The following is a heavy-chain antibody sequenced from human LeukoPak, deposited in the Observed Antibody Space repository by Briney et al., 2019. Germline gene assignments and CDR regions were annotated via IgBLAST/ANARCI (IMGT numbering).Heavy chain of an antibody. D-gene: IGHD6-13*01. V-gene: IGHV2-26*01. CDR1: GFSLSNTRMG. J-gene: IGHJ4*02. CDR3: TRVVRYTSSWYPNYYFDY. Sequence: SGPTLVNPTETLTLTCTVSGFSLSNTRMGVSWIRQPPGKALEWLAQIFSNDEKSYSTSLKSRLTISKDTSKSQVVLTVTNMDPVDTGTYYCTRVVRYTSSWYPNYYFDYWGQGTLVTVSS. CDR2: IFSNDEK.